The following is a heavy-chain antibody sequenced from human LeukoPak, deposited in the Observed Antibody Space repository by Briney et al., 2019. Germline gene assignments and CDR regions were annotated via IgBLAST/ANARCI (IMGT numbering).Heavy chain of an antibody. D-gene: IGHD7-27*01. Sequence: GGSLRLSCVASGFTFSSYSMNWVRQAPGKGLEWVSSISSSSSYIYYADSVKGRFTISRDNAKNSLYLQMNSLRAEDTAVYYCARRLRGTGDRFDYWGQGTLVTVSS. V-gene: IGHV3-21*01. J-gene: IGHJ4*02. CDR1: GFTFSSYS. CDR2: ISSSSSYI. CDR3: ARRLRGTGDRFDY.